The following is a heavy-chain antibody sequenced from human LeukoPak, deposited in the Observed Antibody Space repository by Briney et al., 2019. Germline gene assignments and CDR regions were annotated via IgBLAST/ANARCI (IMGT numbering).Heavy chain of an antibody. CDR3: GRTIAVAGIDY. Sequence: PSETLSLTCAVYGGSFSGYYWSWIRQPPGKGLEWIGEINHSGSTNYNPSLKSRVTISVDTSKNQFSLKLSSVTAADTAVYYCGRTIAVAGIDYWGQGTLVTVSS. J-gene: IGHJ4*02. V-gene: IGHV4-34*01. CDR2: INHSGST. CDR1: GGSFSGYY. D-gene: IGHD6-19*01.